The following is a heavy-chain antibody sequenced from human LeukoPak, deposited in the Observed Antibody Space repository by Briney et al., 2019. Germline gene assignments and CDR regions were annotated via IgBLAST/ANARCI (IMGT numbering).Heavy chain of an antibody. V-gene: IGHV3-30*18. J-gene: IGHJ2*01. CDR1: GFTFSSYG. CDR3: AKEKAAYCGGDCSFNWYFDL. CDR2: ISYDGSNK. Sequence: GRSLRLSCAASGFTFSSYGMHWVRQAPGKGLEWVAVISYDGSNKYYADSVKGRFTISRDISKNTLYLQMNSLRAEDTAVFYCAKEKAAYCGGDCSFNWYFDLWGRGTLVTVSS. D-gene: IGHD2-21*02.